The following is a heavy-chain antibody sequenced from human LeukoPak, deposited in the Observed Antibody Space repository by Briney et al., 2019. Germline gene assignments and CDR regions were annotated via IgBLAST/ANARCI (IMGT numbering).Heavy chain of an antibody. J-gene: IGHJ4*02. Sequence: PGASLRLSCAASGFTFSSHWMHWVRQAPGKGLVWVSRIDSDGSTTTYADSVKGRFTISRDNAKNTLYLQMNSLRAEDTAMYYCARRAYCSSTSCPFDYWGQGTLVTVSS. CDR2: IDSDGSTT. D-gene: IGHD2-2*01. CDR3: ARRAYCSSTSCPFDY. CDR1: GFTFSSHW. V-gene: IGHV3-74*01.